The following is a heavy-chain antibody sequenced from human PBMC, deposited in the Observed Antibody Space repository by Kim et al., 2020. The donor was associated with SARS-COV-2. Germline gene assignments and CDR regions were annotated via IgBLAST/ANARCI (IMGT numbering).Heavy chain of an antibody. V-gene: IGHV3-74*01. CDR1: GFTFSSYW. CDR3: ARDQRRSCGRIRCQELDY. CDR2: INSDGGST. J-gene: IGHJ4*02. Sequence: GGSLRLSCAASGFTFSSYWMHWVRQAPGKGLVWVSHINSDGGSTSYADSVKGRFSISRDNAKNTLYLQMNSLRAEDTAVYYRARDQRRSCGRIRCQELDYWGQGTLVTVSS. D-gene: IGHD2-15*01.